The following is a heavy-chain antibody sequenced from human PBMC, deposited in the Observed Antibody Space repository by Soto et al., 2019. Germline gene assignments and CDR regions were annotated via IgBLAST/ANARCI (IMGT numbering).Heavy chain of an antibody. V-gene: IGHV1-69*13. Sequence: SVKVSCKASGGTFSSYAISWVRQAPGQGLEWMGGIIPIFGTANYAQKFQGRVTITADESTSTAYMELSSLRSEDAAVYYCARPYDILTGYYQPYYFDYWGQGTLVTVYS. J-gene: IGHJ4*02. CDR2: IIPIFGTA. D-gene: IGHD3-9*01. CDR1: GGTFSSYA. CDR3: ARPYDILTGYYQPYYFDY.